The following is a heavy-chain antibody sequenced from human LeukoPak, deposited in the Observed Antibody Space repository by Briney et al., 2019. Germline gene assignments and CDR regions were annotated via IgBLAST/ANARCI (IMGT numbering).Heavy chain of an antibody. D-gene: IGHD6-19*01. CDR2: IKPDGSEK. CDR3: ARGRIAVAFDY. Sequence: GGSLRLSCVASGFTFSTYWMSWVRQTPGKRLEWVANIKPDGSEKYYADSVKGRFTISRDNSKNTLYLQMNSLRAEDTAVYYCARGRIAVAFDYWGQGTLVTVSS. V-gene: IGHV3-7*01. CDR1: GFTFSTYW. J-gene: IGHJ4*02.